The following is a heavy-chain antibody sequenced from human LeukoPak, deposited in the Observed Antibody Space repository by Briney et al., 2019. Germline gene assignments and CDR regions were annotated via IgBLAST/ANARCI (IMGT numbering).Heavy chain of an antibody. CDR2: VYYSGST. J-gene: IGHJ4*02. V-gene: IGHV4-61*01. Sequence: SETLSLTCTVSGGSVSRDNYYWTWIRQAPVKGLERIGYVYYSGSTNYNPSLKSRVTISVDTSKNQFSLQLTSVTAADTAVYYCARYAKRMATPYFDYWGQGTLVTVSS. CDR3: ARYAKRMATPYFDY. CDR1: GGSVSRDNYY. D-gene: IGHD5-24*01.